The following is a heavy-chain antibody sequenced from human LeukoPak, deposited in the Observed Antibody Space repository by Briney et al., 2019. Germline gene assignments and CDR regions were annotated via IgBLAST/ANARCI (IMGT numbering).Heavy chain of an antibody. CDR2: IYYSGST. CDR1: GGSISSGDYY. Sequence: PSETLSLTCTVSGGSISSGDYYWSWIRQPPGKGLEWIGYIYYSGSTNYNPSLKSRVTISVDTSKNQFSLKLSSVTAADTAVYYCARGTYDILTGYHNPCDYWGQGTLVTVSS. J-gene: IGHJ4*02. V-gene: IGHV4-61*08. D-gene: IGHD3-9*01. CDR3: ARGTYDILTGYHNPCDY.